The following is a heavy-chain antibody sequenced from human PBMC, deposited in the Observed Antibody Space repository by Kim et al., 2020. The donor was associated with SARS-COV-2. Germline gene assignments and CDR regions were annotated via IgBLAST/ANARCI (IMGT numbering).Heavy chain of an antibody. V-gene: IGHV3-74*01. CDR1: GFTFTNYW. J-gene: IGHJ5*02. CDR3: AKEYSNNWRGWFDP. Sequence: GGSLRLSCAASGFTFTNYWMHWVRQAPGKGLVWVSRINVDGSGIGYADSVKGRFTISRDNTKNTLYLQMNSLRVEDTAVYYCAKEYSNNWRGWFDPWGQGTLVTVSS. D-gene: IGHD6-13*01. CDR2: INVDGSGI.